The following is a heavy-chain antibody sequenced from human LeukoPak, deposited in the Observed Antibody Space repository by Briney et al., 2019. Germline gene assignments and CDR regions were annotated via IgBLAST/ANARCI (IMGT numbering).Heavy chain of an antibody. CDR3: TRNGVLERRGEFYY. V-gene: IGHV3-73*01. J-gene: IGHJ4*02. CDR1: GFTFSDSA. Sequence: GASLRLSCAASGFTFSDSAMHWVRQASGKGLEWVGRIRSKANTYATAYAAAVKGRFTISRDDSRNTAYLQMNSLETEDTAVYYCTRNGVLERRGEFYYWVQGTLVTVSS. D-gene: IGHD1-1*01. CDR2: IRSKANTYAT.